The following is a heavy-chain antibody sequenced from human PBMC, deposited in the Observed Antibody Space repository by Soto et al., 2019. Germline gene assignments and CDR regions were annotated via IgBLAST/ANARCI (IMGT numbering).Heavy chain of an antibody. V-gene: IGHV1-69*01. CDR3: ARVGHITNYGMAV. J-gene: IGHJ6*02. CDR2: IIPFFGTS. Sequence: QVQLVQSGAEVKKPGSSVKVSCEASGGTFSSYPINWVRQAPGQVLEWMGGIIPFFGTSNYAQKFQGRVTITADDSTITAYMELRSLRSEDTAVYYCARVGHITNYGMAVWGQGTTVTVSS. D-gene: IGHD1-26*01. CDR1: GGTFSSYP.